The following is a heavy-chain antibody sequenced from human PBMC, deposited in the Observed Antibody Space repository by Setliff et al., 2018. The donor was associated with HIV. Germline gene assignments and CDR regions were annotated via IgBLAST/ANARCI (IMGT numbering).Heavy chain of an antibody. CDR2: ISFAGHI. CDR1: GASIRSDRLY. J-gene: IGHJ3*01. CDR3: ARSFGWGAFNV. V-gene: IGHV4-61*01. Sequence: PSETLSLTCRVSGASIRSDRLYWSWIRRPPGQRLEWIGFISFAGHINYNPSLSSRVTVSRDTSRNQFSMTLTSVTAADTAVYYCARSFGWGAFNVWGQGTVVTVSS. D-gene: IGHD6-19*01.